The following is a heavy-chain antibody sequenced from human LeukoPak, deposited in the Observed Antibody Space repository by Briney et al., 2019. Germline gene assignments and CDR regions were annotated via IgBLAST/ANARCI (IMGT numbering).Heavy chain of an antibody. CDR2: IYYSGST. V-gene: IGHV4-59*08. J-gene: IGHJ6*02. CDR3: ARHWGADGDYYYGMDV. Sequence: SETLSLTCTVSGGSITSYYWSWIRQPPGKGLEWIAYIYYSGSTSYNPSLKSRVTISIDMSKNQFSLKLSSVTAADTAVYYCARHWGADGDYYYGMDVWGQGTTVTVSS. CDR1: GGSITSYY. D-gene: IGHD3-16*01.